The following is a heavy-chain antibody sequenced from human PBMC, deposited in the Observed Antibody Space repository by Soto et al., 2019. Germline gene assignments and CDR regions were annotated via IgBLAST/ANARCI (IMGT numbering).Heavy chain of an antibody. CDR2: IYHTGST. D-gene: IGHD5-18*01. CDR3: ARSGYSYGPNPLLY. J-gene: IGHJ4*02. CDR1: GGSMSRGDYY. V-gene: IGHV4-30-4*01. Sequence: PSETLSLTCTVSGGSMSRGDYYWSWIRQPPAKGLEWIGFIYHTGSTYYSPSLKNRVAISVDTSKNQFSLKLSSVTAADTAVYYCARSGYSYGPNPLLYWGQGTLVTVSS.